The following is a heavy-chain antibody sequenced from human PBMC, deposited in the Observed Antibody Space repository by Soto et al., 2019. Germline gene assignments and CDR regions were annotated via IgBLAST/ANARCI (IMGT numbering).Heavy chain of an antibody. CDR3: AXIVAARPRDYYYYGMDV. D-gene: IGHD6-6*01. CDR1: GGTFSSYA. J-gene: IGHJ6*02. V-gene: IGHV1-69*13. Sequence: SVKVSCKASGGTFSSYAISWVRQAPGQGLEWMGGIIPIFGTANYAQKFQGRVTITADESTSTAYMEPSSLRSEDTAVYYCAXIVAARPRDYYYYGMDVWGQGTTVTVSS. CDR2: IIPIFGTA.